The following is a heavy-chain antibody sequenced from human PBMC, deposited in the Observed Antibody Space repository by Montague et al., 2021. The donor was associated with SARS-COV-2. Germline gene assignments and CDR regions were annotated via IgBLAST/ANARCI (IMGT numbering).Heavy chain of an antibody. CDR2: VIYTGAA. Sequence: SETLSLTCTVSDGSITSYYWSWVRQPPEKEMEWIGYVIYTGAADYSPSLVGRVTVSVDTPKSQVSLRLTSVTAADTAVYYCARYDSTSARYAFHVWGQGTMVTVSS. CDR1: DGSITSYY. J-gene: IGHJ3*01. CDR3: ARYDSTSARYAFHV. D-gene: IGHD3-3*01. V-gene: IGHV4-59*08.